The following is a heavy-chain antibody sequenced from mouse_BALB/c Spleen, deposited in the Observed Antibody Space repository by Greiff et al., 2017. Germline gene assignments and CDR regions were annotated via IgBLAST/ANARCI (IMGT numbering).Heavy chain of an antibody. D-gene: IGHD2-4*01. CDR1: GDSITSGY. Sequence: EVKVVESGPSLVKPSQTLSLTCSVTGDSITSGYWNWIRKFPGNKLEYMGYISYSGSTYYNPSLKSRISITRDTSKNQYYLQLNSVTTEDTATYYCARVATMSGDPVYWGQGTTLTVSS. CDR2: ISYSGST. J-gene: IGHJ2*01. V-gene: IGHV3-8*02. CDR3: ARVATMSGDPVY.